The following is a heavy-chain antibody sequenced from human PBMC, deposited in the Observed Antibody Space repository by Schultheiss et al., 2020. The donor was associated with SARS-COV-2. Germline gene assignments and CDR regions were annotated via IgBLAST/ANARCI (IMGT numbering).Heavy chain of an antibody. D-gene: IGHD6-13*01. CDR2: INHSGST. CDR1: GGSFSGYY. Sequence: GSLRLSCAVYGGSFSGYYWSWIRQPPGKGLEWIGEINHSGSTNYNPSLKSRVTISVDTSKNQFSLKLSSVTAADTAVYYCARDRGGGSSWYGSWFDPWGQGTLVTVSS. V-gene: IGHV4-34*01. J-gene: IGHJ5*02. CDR3: ARDRGGGSSWYGSWFDP.